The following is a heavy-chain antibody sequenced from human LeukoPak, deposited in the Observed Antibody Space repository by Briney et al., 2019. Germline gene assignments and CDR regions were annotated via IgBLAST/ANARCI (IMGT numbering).Heavy chain of an antibody. CDR1: GGSISSYY. D-gene: IGHD4-11*01. CDR3: ARGRISDYSNYLDY. J-gene: IGHJ4*02. Sequence: SETPSLTCTVSGGSISSYYWGWIRQPPGKGLEWIGSIYYSGSTYYNPSLKSRVTISVDTSKNQFSLKLSSVTAADTAVYYCARGRISDYSNYLDYWGQGTLVTVSS. V-gene: IGHV4-39*01. CDR2: IYYSGST.